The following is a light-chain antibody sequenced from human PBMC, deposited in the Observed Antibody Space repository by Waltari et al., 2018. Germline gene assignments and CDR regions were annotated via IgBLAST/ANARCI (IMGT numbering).Light chain of an antibody. CDR1: QGISNY. Sequence: DIQLTQSPSFLSASVGDRVTITCRVSQGISNYLGWYQHKPGEAPKLLIYGASTLESGVPSRFSGSASGTDFTLTISSLQPEDFATYYCQHLNNYPALTFGGGTKVEIK. CDR2: GAS. V-gene: IGKV1-9*01. CDR3: QHLNNYPALT. J-gene: IGKJ4*01.